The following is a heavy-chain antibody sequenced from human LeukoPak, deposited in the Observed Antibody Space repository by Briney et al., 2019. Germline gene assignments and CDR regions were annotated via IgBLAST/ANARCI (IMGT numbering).Heavy chain of an antibody. D-gene: IGHD4-17*01. J-gene: IGHJ3*02. Sequence: ASVKVSCKASGYTFTSYGINWVRQAPGQGLEWMGWISVYNGNTNYAQKLQGRVTMTTDTSTSTAYMELRSLRSDDTAVYYCARLDYAVNGFDIWGQGTMVTVSS. CDR3: ARLDYAVNGFDI. CDR1: GYTFTSYG. V-gene: IGHV1-18*04. CDR2: ISVYNGNT.